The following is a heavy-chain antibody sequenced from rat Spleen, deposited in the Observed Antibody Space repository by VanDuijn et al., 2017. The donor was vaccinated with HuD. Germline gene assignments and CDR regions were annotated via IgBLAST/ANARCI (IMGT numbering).Heavy chain of an antibody. Sequence: EVQLVESGGGLVQPGRSLKLSCVASGFTFSNYWMTWNRQAPGKGLEWVASISDTGGSSYYPDSVKGRFTISRDNAKSTLYLQMNSLRSEDTATYYCTRQNNYAAYWGQGTLVTVSS. D-gene: IGHD1-10*01. J-gene: IGHJ3*01. CDR1: GFTFSNYW. CDR2: ISDTGGSS. V-gene: IGHV5-31*01. CDR3: TRQNNYAAY.